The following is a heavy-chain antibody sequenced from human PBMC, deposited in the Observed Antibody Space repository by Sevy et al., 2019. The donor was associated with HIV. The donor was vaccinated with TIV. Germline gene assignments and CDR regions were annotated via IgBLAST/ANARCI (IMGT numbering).Heavy chain of an antibody. D-gene: IGHD2-8*02. V-gene: IGHV3-21*01. Sequence: GGYLRLSCAASGFTFSSYSMNWVRQAPGKGLEWVSSISSSSSYIYYADSVKGRLTISRDNAKNSRYLQMNSLRAEDTAVYYCARGYCTGGVCSYIGGDFDYWGQGTLVTVSS. CDR2: ISSSSSYI. CDR1: GFTFSSYS. CDR3: ARGYCTGGVCSYIGGDFDY. J-gene: IGHJ4*02.